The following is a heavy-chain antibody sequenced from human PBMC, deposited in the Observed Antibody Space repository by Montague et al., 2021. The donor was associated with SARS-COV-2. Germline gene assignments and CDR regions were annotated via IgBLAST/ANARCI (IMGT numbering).Heavy chain of an antibody. CDR1: GYTLTELS. Sequence: SVKVSCKVSGYTLTELSMHWVRQAPGKGLEWMGGFDPEDGETIYAQKFQGRVTMTEDTSTDTAYMELSSLRPEDTAVYYCATSSAIVATIRGGGNYYYYYGMDVWGQGTTVTVSS. D-gene: IGHD5-12*01. CDR3: ATSSAIVATIRGGGNYYYYYGMDV. J-gene: IGHJ6*02. CDR2: FDPEDGET. V-gene: IGHV1-24*01.